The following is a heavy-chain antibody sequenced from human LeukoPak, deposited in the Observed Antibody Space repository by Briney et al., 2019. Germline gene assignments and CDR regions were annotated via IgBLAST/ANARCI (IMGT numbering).Heavy chain of an antibody. CDR1: GFTFDDYA. CDR2: ISWNSGSI. J-gene: IGHJ4*02. V-gene: IGHV3-9*01. D-gene: IGHD6-19*01. CDR3: AKDISWGSGWYHTFDY. Sequence: GGSLRLSCAASGFTFDDYAMHWVRQAPGKGLEWVSGISWNSGSIGYADSVKGRFTISRDNAKNSLYLQMNSLRAEDTALYYCAKDISWGSGWYHTFDYWGQGTLVTVSS.